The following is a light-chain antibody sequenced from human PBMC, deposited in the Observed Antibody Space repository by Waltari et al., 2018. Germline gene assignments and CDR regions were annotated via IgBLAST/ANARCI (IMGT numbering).Light chain of an antibody. Sequence: DIQMTQSPSSLSASVGDRVTITCQASQDISNYLNWYQQKPGKAPKLLIYDASNLETGVPSRFSGSGSGTDFTFTISSLQPEDIAVYYCQQYGSSPRTFGQGTKVEIK. V-gene: IGKV1-33*01. CDR1: QDISNY. CDR3: QQYGSSPRT. CDR2: DAS. J-gene: IGKJ1*01.